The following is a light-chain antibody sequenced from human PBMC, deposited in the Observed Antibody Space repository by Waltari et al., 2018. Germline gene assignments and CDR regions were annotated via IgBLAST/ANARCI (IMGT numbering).Light chain of an antibody. V-gene: IGKV3-20*01. CDR1: QSVSRA. J-gene: IGKJ1*01. CDR2: GAS. CDR3: QHYVRLPAT. Sequence: EIVLTQSPGSLSPSPGEIVTLSCRASQSVSRALAWYQQKPGQAPRLLIFGASNRATGIPDRFSGSGSETDFSLTINRLEPEDFAVYYCQHYVRLPATFGRGTKVEIK.